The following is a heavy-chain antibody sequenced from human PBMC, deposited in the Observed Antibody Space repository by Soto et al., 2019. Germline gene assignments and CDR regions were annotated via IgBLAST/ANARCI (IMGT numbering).Heavy chain of an antibody. J-gene: IGHJ6*02. D-gene: IGHD3-9*01. CDR1: GFTFSSYA. CDR2: ISGSGGIT. CDR3: AKQSDVLRYFDWLPYSPYYYYGMDV. Sequence: GGSLRLSCAASGFTFSSYAMSWVRQAPGKGLEWVSAISGSGGITYYADSVKGRFTISRDNSKNTLYLQMNSLRAEDTAVYYCAKQSDVLRYFDWLPYSPYYYYGMDVWGQGTTVTVSS. V-gene: IGHV3-23*01.